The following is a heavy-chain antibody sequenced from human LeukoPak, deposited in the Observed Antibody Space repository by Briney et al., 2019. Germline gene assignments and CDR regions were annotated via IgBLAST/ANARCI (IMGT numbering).Heavy chain of an antibody. J-gene: IGHJ6*02. CDR3: ARDSAITIFFSPLMDV. CDR1: GFTFSSYG. D-gene: IGHD3-9*01. V-gene: IGHV3-30*03. Sequence: PGRSLGLSCAASGFTFSSYGMHWVRQAPGKGLEWVAVISYDGSNKYYADPVKGRFTISRDNSKNTLSLQMNSLRAEDTAVYYCARDSAITIFFSPLMDVWGQGTTVTVSS. CDR2: ISYDGSNK.